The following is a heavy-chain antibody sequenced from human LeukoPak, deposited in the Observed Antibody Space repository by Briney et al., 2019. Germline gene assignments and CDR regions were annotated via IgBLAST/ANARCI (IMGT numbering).Heavy chain of an antibody. CDR1: GITFSTYW. Sequence: GGSLRLSCAASGITFSTYWMSWVRQAPGKGLEWVGFIRSKAYGGTTEYAASVKGRFTISRDDSKSIAYLQMNSLKTEDTAVYHCTRDLRFLEWPMDVWGKGTTVTVSS. CDR2: IRSKAYGGTT. J-gene: IGHJ6*04. D-gene: IGHD3-3*01. CDR3: TRDLRFLEWPMDV. V-gene: IGHV3-49*04.